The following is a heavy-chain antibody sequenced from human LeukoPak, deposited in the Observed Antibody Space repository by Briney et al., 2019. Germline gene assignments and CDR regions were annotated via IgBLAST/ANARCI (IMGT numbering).Heavy chain of an antibody. J-gene: IGHJ2*01. Sequence: GGSLRLSCAASGFTFSSYWMSWVRQAPGKGLEWVANIKHDGGEKYYVDSVKGRFTISRDNAKNSLYLQMNTLRAEDTAVYYRARKITVAGINWYFDLWGRGTLVTVSS. CDR2: IKHDGGEK. D-gene: IGHD6-19*01. CDR1: GFTFSSYW. V-gene: IGHV3-7*01. CDR3: ARKITVAGINWYFDL.